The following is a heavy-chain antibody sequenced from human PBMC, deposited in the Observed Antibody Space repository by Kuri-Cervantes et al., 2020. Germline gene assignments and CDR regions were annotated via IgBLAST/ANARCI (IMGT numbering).Heavy chain of an antibody. CDR3: ARRIGIAAAGTLNWFDP. J-gene: IGHJ5*02. CDR2: IFSNDEK. Sequence: SGPTLVQPTQILTLTCSFTGFPLSTSGVGVGWIRQPPGKALEWLALIFSNDEKSYSTSLKSRLTISKDTSKSQVVLTMTNMDPVDTATYYFARRIGIAAAGTLNWFDPWGQGTLVTVSS. CDR1: GFPLSTSGVG. D-gene: IGHD6-13*01. V-gene: IGHV2-26*01.